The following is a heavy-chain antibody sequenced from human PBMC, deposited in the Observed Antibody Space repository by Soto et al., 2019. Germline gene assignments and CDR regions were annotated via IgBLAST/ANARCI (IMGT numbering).Heavy chain of an antibody. CDR3: ARESAQERARVNDFWSGYQRYYYYYYMDV. CDR1: GFTFSSYS. V-gene: IGHV3-21*01. D-gene: IGHD3-3*01. J-gene: IGHJ6*03. CDR2: ISSSSSYI. Sequence: EVQLVESGGGLVKPGGSLRLSCAASGFTFSSYSMNWVRQAPGKGLEWVSSISSSSSYIYYADSVKGRFTISRDNAKNSLYLQMNSLSAEDTAVYYCARESAQERARVNDFWSGYQRYYYYYYMDVWGKGTTVTGSS.